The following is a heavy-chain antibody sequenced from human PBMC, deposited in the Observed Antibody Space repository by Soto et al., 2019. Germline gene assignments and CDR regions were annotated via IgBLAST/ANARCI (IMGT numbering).Heavy chain of an antibody. CDR2: INAGNGNT. CDR1: GYTFTSYA. CDR3: GLMVYAIPNSHYYYYYMDV. J-gene: IGHJ6*03. Sequence: ASVKVSCKASGYTFTSYAMHWVRQAPGQRLEWMGWINAGNGNTKYSQKFQGRVTITRDTSASTAYMELSSLRSEDTAVYYCGLMVYAIPNSHYYYYYMDVWGKGTTVTVSS. V-gene: IGHV1-3*01. D-gene: IGHD2-8*01.